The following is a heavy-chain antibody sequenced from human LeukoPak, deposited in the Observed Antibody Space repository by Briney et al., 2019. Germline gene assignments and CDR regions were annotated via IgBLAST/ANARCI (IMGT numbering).Heavy chain of an antibody. CDR1: GGTFSSYA. V-gene: IGHV1-69*04. Sequence: TSVKVSCKASGGTFSSYAISWVRQAPGQGLEWMGRIIPILGIANYAQKFQGRVTITADKSTSTAYMELSSLRSEDTAVYYCARVDTAMVIDYWGQGTLVTVSS. CDR3: ARVDTAMVIDY. J-gene: IGHJ4*02. D-gene: IGHD5-18*01. CDR2: IIPILGIA.